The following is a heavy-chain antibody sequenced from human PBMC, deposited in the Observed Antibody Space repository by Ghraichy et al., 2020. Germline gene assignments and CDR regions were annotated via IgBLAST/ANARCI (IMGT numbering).Heavy chain of an antibody. D-gene: IGHD3-16*01. CDR2: IYPGDSDT. CDR3: ATDITVDRSFES. V-gene: IGHV5-51*01. CDR1: GYSFINNW. J-gene: IGHJ4*02. Sequence: GESLNISCEGSGYSFINNWIAWVRHRPGKGLEWMGIIYPGDSDTRYSLSFEGHITISVDKTISTAYLQWSSLKVSDSAVYYCATDITVDRSFESWGQGTLVTVSS.